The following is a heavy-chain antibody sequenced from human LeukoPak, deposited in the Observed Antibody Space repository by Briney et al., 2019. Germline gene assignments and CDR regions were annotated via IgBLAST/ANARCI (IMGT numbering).Heavy chain of an antibody. CDR2: ISAYNGNT. CDR3: ARDGQWLTTPYYYYYYIDV. CDR1: GYTFTSYG. V-gene: IGHV1-18*01. J-gene: IGHJ6*03. Sequence: ASVKVSCKASGYTFTSYGISWVRQAPGQGLEWMGWISAYNGNTNYAQKLQGRVTMTTDTSTSTAYMELRSLRSDDTAVYYCARDGQWLTTPYYYYYYIDVWGKGTTVTISS. D-gene: IGHD6-19*01.